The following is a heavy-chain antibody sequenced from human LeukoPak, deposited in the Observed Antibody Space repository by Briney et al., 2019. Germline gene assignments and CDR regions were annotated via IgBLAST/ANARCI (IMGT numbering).Heavy chain of an antibody. J-gene: IGHJ4*02. CDR1: GFTFSSYG. Sequence: GGSLRLSCAASGFTFSSYGMHWVRQAPGKGLEWASGISWNSGSIGYADSVKGRFTISRDNAKNSLYLQMNSLRAEDTALYYCAKGFRATYYDILTGYFRDWGQGTLVTVSS. CDR2: ISWNSGSI. D-gene: IGHD3-9*01. V-gene: IGHV3-9*01. CDR3: AKGFRATYYDILTGYFRD.